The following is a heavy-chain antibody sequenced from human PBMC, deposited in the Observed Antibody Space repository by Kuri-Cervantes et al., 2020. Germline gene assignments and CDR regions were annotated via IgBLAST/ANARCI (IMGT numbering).Heavy chain of an antibody. CDR2: ISRSSSYI. V-gene: IGHV3-21*01. CDR1: GFTFSSYS. Sequence: SLNFSCAACGFTFSSYSMNWVRQPPGKGLGWVSSISRSSSYIYYADSVKGRFTISRDNAKDSLYLQMNSLRAEDTVLYYCARDCVRAARPDELCLWGRGTVVTVSS. J-gene: IGHJ4*02. D-gene: IGHD6-6*01. CDR3: ARDCVRAARPDELCL.